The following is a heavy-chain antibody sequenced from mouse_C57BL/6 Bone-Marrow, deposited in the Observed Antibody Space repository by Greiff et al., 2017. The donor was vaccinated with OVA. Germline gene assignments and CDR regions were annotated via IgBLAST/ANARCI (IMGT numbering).Heavy chain of an antibody. J-gene: IGHJ3*01. D-gene: IGHD2-1*01. Sequence: VQLKQSGAELARPGASVKLSCKASGYTFTSYGISWVKQRPGQGLEWIGEIYPCSGNTYYNQKFKGKSTLTAYKSSSTAYMALRILTSEDSAVYFCARRDYGNLSWFAYWGQGTLVTVSS. CDR1: GYTFTSYG. CDR3: ARRDYGNLSWFAY. CDR2: IYPCSGNT. V-gene: IGHV1-81*01.